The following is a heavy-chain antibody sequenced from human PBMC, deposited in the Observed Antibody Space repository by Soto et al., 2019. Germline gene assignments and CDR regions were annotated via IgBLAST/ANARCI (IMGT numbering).Heavy chain of an antibody. Sequence: GGSLRLSCAASGFTFSSYAMSWVRQAPGKGLEWVSAISGSGGSTYYADSVKGRFTISRDNSKNTLYLQMNSLRAEDTAVYYCAKDPIVVVITTLDGMDVWGQGTTVTVSS. CDR2: ISGSGGST. J-gene: IGHJ6*02. CDR3: AKDPIVVVITTLDGMDV. CDR1: GFTFSSYA. D-gene: IGHD3-22*01. V-gene: IGHV3-23*01.